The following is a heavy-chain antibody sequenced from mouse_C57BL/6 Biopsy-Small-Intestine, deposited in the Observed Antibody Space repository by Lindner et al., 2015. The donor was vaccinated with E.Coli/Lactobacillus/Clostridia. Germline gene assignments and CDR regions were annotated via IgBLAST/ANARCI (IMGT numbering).Heavy chain of an antibody. CDR1: GFSLISYA. D-gene: IGHD2-4*01. CDR2: IWTGGGT. J-gene: IGHJ4*01. CDR3: ARNYGYDYDEEGLMDY. Sequence: VQLQESGPGLVAPSQSLSITCTVSGFSLISYAISWVRQAPGKGLEWLGVIWTGGGTNYNSALKSRLSISKDNSKSQVFLKMNSLQTDDTARYYCARNYGYDYDEEGLMDYWGQGTSVTVSS. V-gene: IGHV2-9-1*01.